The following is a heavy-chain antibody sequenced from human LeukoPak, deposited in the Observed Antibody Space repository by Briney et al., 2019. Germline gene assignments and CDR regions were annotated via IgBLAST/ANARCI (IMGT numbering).Heavy chain of an antibody. CDR2: IYTSGST. D-gene: IGHD6-6*01. CDR3: AKAYSSSSGYYYYYYMDV. Sequence: SETLSLTCTVSGGSISRYYWSWIRQPPGKGLEWIGYIYTSGSTNYNPSLKSRVTISVDTSKNQFSLKLSSVTAADTAVYYCAKAYSSSSGYYYYYYMDVWGKGTTVTVSS. V-gene: IGHV4-4*09. J-gene: IGHJ6*03. CDR1: GGSISRYY.